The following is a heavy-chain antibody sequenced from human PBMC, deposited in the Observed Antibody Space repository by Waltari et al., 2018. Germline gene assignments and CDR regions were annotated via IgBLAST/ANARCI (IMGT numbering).Heavy chain of an antibody. V-gene: IGHV1-69-2*01. CDR3: ATAGIQY. CDR1: GYTFTDYY. D-gene: IGHD6-13*01. Sequence: EVQLVQSGAEVKKPVATVKIAGRASGYTFTDYYMHWVQQAPGKGLEWMVRGDPEHGKTIYAEKFQGRVTIPAAPSTDTAYMELSSLRSEDTAVYYCATAGIQYWGQGTLVTVSS. J-gene: IGHJ4*02. CDR2: GDPEHGKT.